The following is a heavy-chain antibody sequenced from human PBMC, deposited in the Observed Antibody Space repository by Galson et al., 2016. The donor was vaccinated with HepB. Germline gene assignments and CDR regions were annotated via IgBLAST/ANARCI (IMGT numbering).Heavy chain of an antibody. V-gene: IGHV3-23*01. CDR3: AKGLKGRDYYGMDV. Sequence: SLRLSCAASGFTFSSYAMSWVRQAPGKGLGWVSAISGSGGSTYYADSVKGRVTISRDNSKNTLYLQMNSLRAEDTAVYYCAKGLKGRDYYGMDVWGQGTTVTVSS. CDR2: ISGSGGST. J-gene: IGHJ6*02. CDR1: GFTFSSYA.